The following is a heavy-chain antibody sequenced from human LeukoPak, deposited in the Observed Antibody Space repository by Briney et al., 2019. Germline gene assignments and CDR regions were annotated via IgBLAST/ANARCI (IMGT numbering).Heavy chain of an antibody. CDR3: ARGPTVTSSTSWFDP. Sequence: ASVKVSSKASGYTFTSYDINWVRQATGQEFEWMGWMNPNSGNTGYAQKFQGRVTMTRNTSISTAYMELSSLRSEGTVVYYCARGPTVTSSTSWFDPWGQGTLVTVSS. D-gene: IGHD4-17*01. CDR1: GYTFTSYD. CDR2: MNPNSGNT. V-gene: IGHV1-8*01. J-gene: IGHJ5*02.